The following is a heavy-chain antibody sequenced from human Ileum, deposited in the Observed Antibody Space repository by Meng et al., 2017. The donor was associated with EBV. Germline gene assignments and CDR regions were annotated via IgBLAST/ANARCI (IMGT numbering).Heavy chain of an antibody. V-gene: IGHV4-28*03. CDR1: GYSISSTNW. Sequence: QVQPQESGPGLVKPSDTLSLTCAVSGYSISSTNWWGWIRQPPGKGLEWIGSIHYNGGTAYNPSLQSRVTMSVDTSKNQFSLRLTSVTAADTAVYYCAKEQDDGDRGIHRIDSWGQGTLVTVSS. D-gene: IGHD5-18*01. CDR3: AKEQDDGDRGIHRIDS. CDR2: IHYNGGT. J-gene: IGHJ5*01.